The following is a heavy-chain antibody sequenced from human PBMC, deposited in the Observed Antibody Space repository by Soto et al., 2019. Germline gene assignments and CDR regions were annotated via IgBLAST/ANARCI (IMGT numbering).Heavy chain of an antibody. CDR2: IYHSGST. V-gene: IGHV4-30-2*01. D-gene: IGHD4-17*01. J-gene: IGHJ4*02. CDR3: ARVAYDLDYGDYYFDD. CDR1: GGSISSGGYS. Sequence: PSETLSLTCAVSGGSISSGGYSWSWIRQPPGQGLGWIGYIYHSGSTYYNPSLKSRVTISVDRSKNQFSLKLSSVTAADTAVYYCARVAYDLDYGDYYFDDWGQGTLVTVSS.